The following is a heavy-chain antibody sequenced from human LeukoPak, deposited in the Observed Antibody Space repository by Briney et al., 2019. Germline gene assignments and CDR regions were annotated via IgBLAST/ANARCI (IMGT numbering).Heavy chain of an antibody. Sequence: GGSLRLSCAASGFTFSYAWMIWVRQAPGKGLEGVGRIKSRTDGGTTDYAAPVKGRFTISRDDSKNTLYVQMNSLKIEDTAVYYCTTAVNGSYFDWGQGTLVTVSS. V-gene: IGHV3-15*01. D-gene: IGHD1-26*01. CDR2: IKSRTDGGTT. CDR1: GFTFSYAW. J-gene: IGHJ4*02. CDR3: TTAVNGSYFD.